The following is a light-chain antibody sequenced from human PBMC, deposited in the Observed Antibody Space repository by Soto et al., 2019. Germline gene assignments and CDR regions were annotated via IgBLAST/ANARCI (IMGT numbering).Light chain of an antibody. J-gene: IGLJ1*01. V-gene: IGLV2-14*03. CDR3: SSYITNSLYV. CDR2: DVS. Sequence: QSALTQPASVSGSPGQSITISCTGTSSDIGAYNYVSWYQQHPGKAPKLMIYDVSNRPSGISDRFSGSKSGNTASLTISGLQAEDEADYYCSSYITNSLYVFGTGTKVTVL. CDR1: SSDIGAYNY.